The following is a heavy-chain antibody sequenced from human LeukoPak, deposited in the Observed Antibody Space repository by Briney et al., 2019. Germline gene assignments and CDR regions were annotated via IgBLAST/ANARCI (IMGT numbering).Heavy chain of an antibody. J-gene: IGHJ5*02. CDR3: ASFAWACSSTSCYYNWFDP. V-gene: IGHV1-2*06. Sequence: ASVKVSCKASGYTFTGYYMHWVRQAPGQGLEWMGRINPNSGDTNYAQKFQGRVTMTRDTSISTAYMELSRLRSDDTAVYYCASFAWACSSTSCYYNWFDPWGQGTLVTVSS. D-gene: IGHD2-2*01. CDR1: GYTFTGYY. CDR2: INPNSGDT.